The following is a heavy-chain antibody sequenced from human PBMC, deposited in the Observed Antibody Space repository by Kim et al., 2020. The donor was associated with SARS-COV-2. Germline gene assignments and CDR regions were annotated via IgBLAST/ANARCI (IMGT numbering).Heavy chain of an antibody. CDR3: ARDYYGDYALDY. Sequence: GGSLRLSCAASGFTFNIYSMNWVRQAPGKGLEWISYISSTSSTIYYGDSVKGRFTISRDNAKSSLYLQMYSLRVEDTAVYYCARDYYGDYALDYWGQGTLITVSS. D-gene: IGHD4-17*01. J-gene: IGHJ4*02. CDR1: GFTFNIYS. CDR2: ISSTSSTI. V-gene: IGHV3-48*01.